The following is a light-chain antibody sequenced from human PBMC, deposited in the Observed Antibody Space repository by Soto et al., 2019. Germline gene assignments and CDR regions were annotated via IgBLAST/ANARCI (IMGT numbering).Light chain of an antibody. CDR1: QSVSSSY. CDR2: GAS. J-gene: IGKJ5*01. CDR3: QQYGSSPPLT. Sequence: EIVLTQSPGTLSLSPGERATLSCRASQSVSSSYLAWYQQKPGQAPRLLIYGASGRATGIPDRFSGSGSGTDFPLTISRLEPEDFAVYYCQQYGSSPPLTFGQGTRLEIK. V-gene: IGKV3-20*01.